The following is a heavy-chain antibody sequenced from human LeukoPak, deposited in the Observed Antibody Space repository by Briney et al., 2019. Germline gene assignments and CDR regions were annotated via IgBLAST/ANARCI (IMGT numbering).Heavy chain of an antibody. CDR2: IYYSGST. V-gene: IGHV4-39*07. Sequence: PPETLSLTCTVSSGSISSSSYYWGWIRQPPGKGLEWIGSIYYSGSTYYNPSLKSRVTISVDTSKNQFSLKLSSVTAADTAVYYCARVKTEVKGAFDIWGQGTMVTVSS. CDR3: ARVKTEVKGAFDI. D-gene: IGHD2-21*02. J-gene: IGHJ3*02. CDR1: SGSISSSSYY.